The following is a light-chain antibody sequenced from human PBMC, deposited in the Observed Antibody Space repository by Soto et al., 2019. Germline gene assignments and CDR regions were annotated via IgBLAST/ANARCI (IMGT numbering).Light chain of an antibody. J-gene: IGKJ1*01. CDR2: GAS. CDR1: QSVSSN. Sequence: EIVMTQSPATLSVSPGERATLSCRASQSVSSNLAWYQQKPAQAPRLLIYGASTRATGIRARFSGSGSGTEFTLTIIGLQSEDFAVYYCQQYNNWPLLFGQGTKVEIK. V-gene: IGKV3-15*01. CDR3: QQYNNWPLL.